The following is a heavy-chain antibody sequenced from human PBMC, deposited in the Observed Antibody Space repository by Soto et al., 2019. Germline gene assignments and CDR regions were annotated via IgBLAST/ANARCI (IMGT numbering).Heavy chain of an antibody. CDR3: ARSRPLVADATKSYYIDS. CDR2: INPSGGST. J-gene: IGHJ5*01. V-gene: IGHV1-46*03. CDR1: GYTFTSYY. Sequence: ASVKVSCKASGYTFTSYYMHWVRQAPGQGLEWMGIINPSGGSTSYAQKFQGRVTMTRDTSTSTVYMELSSLRSEDTAVYYCARSRPLVADATKSYYIDSRAQRTPVPVS. D-gene: IGHD2-15*01.